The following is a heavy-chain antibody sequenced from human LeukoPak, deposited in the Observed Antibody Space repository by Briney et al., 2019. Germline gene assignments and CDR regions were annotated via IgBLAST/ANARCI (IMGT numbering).Heavy chain of an antibody. CDR2: IKRKGDDGTT. CDR3: ATDLLDS. J-gene: IGHJ5*01. CDR1: GFTFSNAW. Sequence: GGSLRLSCAASGFTFSNAWMSWVRQAPGKGLEWVGRIKRKGDDGTTDYAAPVKGRFTILRDDSTRTVYLQMNSLKAEDTAVYYCATDLLDSWGQGTLVTVSS. V-gene: IGHV3-15*01.